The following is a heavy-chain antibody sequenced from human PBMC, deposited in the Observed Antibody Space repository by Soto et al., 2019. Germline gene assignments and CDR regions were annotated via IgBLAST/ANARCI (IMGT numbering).Heavy chain of an antibody. V-gene: IGHV3-21*05. CDR2: ISSSTNYI. CDR1: GFTFSSYS. CDR3: ARVFRQWLTGSDACDI. Sequence: PGGSLRLSCAASGFTFSSYSMNWVRQAPGKGLEWVSYISSSTNYIYYADSVEGRFTISRDNAKNSLFLQMNSLRPEDTAVYYCARVFRQWLTGSDACDIWGQGTMVTVSS. J-gene: IGHJ3*02. D-gene: IGHD6-19*01.